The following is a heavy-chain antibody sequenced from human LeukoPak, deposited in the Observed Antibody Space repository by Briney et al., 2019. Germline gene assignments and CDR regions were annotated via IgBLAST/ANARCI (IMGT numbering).Heavy chain of an antibody. CDR1: GGSVSSGSYY. V-gene: IGHV4-61*01. CDR2: IYYSGST. J-gene: IGHJ4*02. Sequence: SETLSLTCTVSGGSVSSGSYYWSWIRQPPGKGLGWIGYIYYSGSTNYNPSLKSRVTISVDTSKNQFSLKLSSVTAADTAVYYCARSLDWFIFDYWGQGTLVTVSS. CDR3: ARSLDWFIFDY. D-gene: IGHD3-9*01.